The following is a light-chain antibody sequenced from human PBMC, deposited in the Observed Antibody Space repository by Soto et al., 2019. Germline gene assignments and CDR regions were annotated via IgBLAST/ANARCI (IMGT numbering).Light chain of an antibody. CDR2: AAS. Sequence: DIQLTQSPSFLSASVGDRVTITCRASQGIGNSLAWYQQKPGKAPKLLIYAASTLQSGVPSRFSGSGSGTEFTITISSLQPEDYATFYCRQFFSNPITFGQGTRLDIK. J-gene: IGKJ5*01. V-gene: IGKV1-9*01. CDR1: QGIGNS. CDR3: RQFFSNPIT.